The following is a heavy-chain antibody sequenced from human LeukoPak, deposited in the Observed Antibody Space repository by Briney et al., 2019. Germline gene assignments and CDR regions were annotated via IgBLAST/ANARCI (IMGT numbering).Heavy chain of an antibody. V-gene: IGHV3-21*01. Sequence: PGGSLRLPCAASGFTFSSYSMNWVRPAPGKGLEWVSSISSSSSYIYYADSLKGRFTISRDNAKNSLYLQMNSLRAEDTAVYYCARGKEVLRYFDWFGPHLPDTDYWGQGTLVTVSS. CDR2: ISSSSSYI. CDR3: ARGKEVLRYFDWFGPHLPDTDY. D-gene: IGHD3-9*01. J-gene: IGHJ4*02. CDR1: GFTFSSYS.